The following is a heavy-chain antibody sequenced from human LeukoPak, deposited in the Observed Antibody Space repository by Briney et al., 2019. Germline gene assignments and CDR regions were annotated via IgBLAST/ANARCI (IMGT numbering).Heavy chain of an antibody. D-gene: IGHD3-10*01. J-gene: IGHJ4*02. Sequence: ASVKVSCKASGYTFSSYYIHWVRQAPGQGLEWMGIINPSGTSTSYTQKFQGRVTMTRDTSPTTVYMELSSLRSDDTAVYYCARDRGGFGELRYWGQGTLVTVSS. CDR1: GYTFSSYY. CDR2: INPSGTST. CDR3: ARDRGGFGELRY. V-gene: IGHV1-46*01.